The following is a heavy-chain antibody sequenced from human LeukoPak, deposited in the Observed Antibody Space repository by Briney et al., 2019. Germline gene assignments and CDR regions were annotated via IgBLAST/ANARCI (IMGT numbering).Heavy chain of an antibody. D-gene: IGHD6-19*01. Sequence: SETLSLTCSVYGGSFSDYYWSWIRQPPGKGLEWIGEINHSGNTYYYPSLKSRVTISLDTSKNQFSLKLSSVTAADTAVYYCARTNSGWYFLTTIEDRRYFDYWGQGTLVTVSS. CDR1: GGSFSDYY. CDR3: ARTNSGWYFLTTIEDRRYFDY. CDR2: INHSGNT. V-gene: IGHV4-34*01. J-gene: IGHJ4*02.